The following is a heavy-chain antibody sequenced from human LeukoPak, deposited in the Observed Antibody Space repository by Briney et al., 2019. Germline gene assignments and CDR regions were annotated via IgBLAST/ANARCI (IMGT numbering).Heavy chain of an antibody. D-gene: IGHD4-23*01. Sequence: SETLSLTCTVSGGSINSSNYYWGWIRQPPGKGLEWIGSIYYSGSTYYNPSLKSRLTISVDRSRTQFSLNLGSVTAADTAVYYCARHYPVPTVVPPGLLDYWAQGTLVTVSS. V-gene: IGHV4-39*01. J-gene: IGHJ4*02. CDR2: IYYSGST. CDR1: GGSINSSNYY. CDR3: ARHYPVPTVVPPGLLDY.